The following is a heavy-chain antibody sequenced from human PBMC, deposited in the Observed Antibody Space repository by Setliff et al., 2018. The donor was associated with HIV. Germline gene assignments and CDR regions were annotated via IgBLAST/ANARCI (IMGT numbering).Heavy chain of an antibody. V-gene: IGHV3-23*01. CDR3: AKDKANVAVAGTLDY. D-gene: IGHD6-19*01. CDR2: VSGSSAGI. Sequence: GGSLRLSCAASGFTFSSYAISWVRPAPGKGLEWVSAVSGSSAGIYYAESVKGRFTISRDNSKNTLYLQMNSLRTEDTALYYCAKDKANVAVAGTLDYWGQGTLVTVSS. J-gene: IGHJ4*02. CDR1: GFTFSSYA.